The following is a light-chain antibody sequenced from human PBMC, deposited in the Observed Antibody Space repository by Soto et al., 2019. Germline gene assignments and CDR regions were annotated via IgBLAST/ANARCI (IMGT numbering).Light chain of an antibody. J-gene: IGKJ5*01. Sequence: EIVLTQSPGTLSLSPGETATLTCSASHSVSSTSLAWYQQKPGQAPTLLIYDADTRATGIPDRFSGSGFGTHFTLTISSLEPEDFAMYYCQQSASSVTFGQGTRLEIK. V-gene: IGKV3-20*01. CDR1: HSVSSTS. CDR2: DAD. CDR3: QQSASSVT.